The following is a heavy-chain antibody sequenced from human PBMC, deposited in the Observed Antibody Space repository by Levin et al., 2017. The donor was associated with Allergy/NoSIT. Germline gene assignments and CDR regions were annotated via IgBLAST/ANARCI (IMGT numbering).Heavy chain of an antibody. Sequence: PGGSLRLSCAASGLSFSDYPMTWDRQGQGKGLEWVASTSYDGSTQNYADSVKGRFTISRDNSKDTLYLQMSSLRSEDTGVYYCAREVSGSYFDYWGQGTLVTVSS. CDR1: GLSFSDYP. J-gene: IGHJ4*02. CDR3: AREVSGSYFDY. V-gene: IGHV3-30-3*01. CDR2: TSYDGSTQ. D-gene: IGHD3-10*01.